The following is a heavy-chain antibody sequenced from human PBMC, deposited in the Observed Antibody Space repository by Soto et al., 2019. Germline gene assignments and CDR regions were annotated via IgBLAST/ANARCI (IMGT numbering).Heavy chain of an antibody. D-gene: IGHD5-18*01. Sequence: LRLSCAASGFTFSSYSMNWVRQAPGKGLEWVSSISSSSSYIYYADSVKGRFTISRDNAKNSLYLQMNSLRAEDTAVYYCAKVMVKNWFDPWGQGTLVTVSS. CDR3: AKVMVKNWFDP. V-gene: IGHV3-21*01. CDR2: ISSSSSYI. CDR1: GFTFSSYS. J-gene: IGHJ5*02.